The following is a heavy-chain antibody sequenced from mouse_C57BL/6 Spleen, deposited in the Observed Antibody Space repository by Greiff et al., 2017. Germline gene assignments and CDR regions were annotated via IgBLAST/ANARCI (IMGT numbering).Heavy chain of an antibody. J-gene: IGHJ3*01. CDR3: ARTPSVGGFAY. CDR1: GYSFTGYY. V-gene: IGHV1-42*01. CDR2: INPSTGGT. Sequence: VQLQQSGPELVKPGASVKISCKASGYSFTGYYMNWVKQSPEKSLEWIGEINPSTGGTTYNQKFKAKATLTVDKSSSTAYMQLKSLTSEDSAVYYCARTPSVGGFAYWGQGTLVTVSA. D-gene: IGHD1-3*01.